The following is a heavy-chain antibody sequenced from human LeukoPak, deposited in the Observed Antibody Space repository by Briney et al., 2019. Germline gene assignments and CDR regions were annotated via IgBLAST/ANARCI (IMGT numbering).Heavy chain of an antibody. CDR3: ARDRDGYNGGDY. CDR2: INPNSGGT. V-gene: IGHV1-2*02. Sequence: ASVKVSCKASGYTFTGYYMHWVRQAPGQGLEWMGWINPNSGGTNYAQKFQGRVTMTRDTSISTAYMELSRLRSDDTAVYYCARDRDGYNGGDYWGQGTLVTVSS. CDR1: GYTFTGYY. D-gene: IGHD5-24*01. J-gene: IGHJ4*02.